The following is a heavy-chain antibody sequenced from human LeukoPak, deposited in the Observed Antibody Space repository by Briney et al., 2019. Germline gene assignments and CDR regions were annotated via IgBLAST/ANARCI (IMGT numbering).Heavy chain of an antibody. D-gene: IGHD2-8*01. CDR1: VYTFTGYY. V-gene: IGHV1-2*02. J-gene: IGHJ5*02. Sequence: ASVTVSCKASVYTFTGYYMHWVRQAPGQGLEWMGWINPNSGGTNYAQKFQGRVTMTRDTSISTAYMELSRLRSDDTAVYYCAREDIVLMVYAPKGGNWFDPWGQGTLVTVSS. CDR2: INPNSGGT. CDR3: AREDIVLMVYAPKGGNWFDP.